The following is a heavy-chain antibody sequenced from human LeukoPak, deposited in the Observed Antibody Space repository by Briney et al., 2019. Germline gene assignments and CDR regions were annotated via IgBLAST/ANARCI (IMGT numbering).Heavy chain of an antibody. CDR2: INPNSGGT. D-gene: IGHD3-3*01. J-gene: IGHJ3*02. V-gene: IGHV1-2*06. CDR1: GYTFTGYY. Sequence: GASVKVSCKASGYTFTGYYMHWVRQAPGQGLEWMGRINPNSGGTNYAQKFQGRVTMTRDTSISTAYMELSRLRSDDTAVYYCARDLTRITIFGAVRARDAFDIWGKGTMVTVSS. CDR3: ARDLTRITIFGAVRARDAFDI.